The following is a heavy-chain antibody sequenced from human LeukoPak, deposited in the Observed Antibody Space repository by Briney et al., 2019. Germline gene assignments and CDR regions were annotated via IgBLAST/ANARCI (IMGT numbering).Heavy chain of an antibody. Sequence: GSLRLSCAASGFTFSDHYMDWVRQPPGKGLEWIGEIYHSGSTNYNPSLKSRVTISVDKSKNQFSLKLSSVTAADTAVYYCASEGGPAARRWFDYWGQGTLVTVSS. V-gene: IGHV4-4*02. J-gene: IGHJ4*02. CDR1: GFTFSDHY. D-gene: IGHD2-2*01. CDR2: IYHSGST. CDR3: ASEGGPAARRWFDY.